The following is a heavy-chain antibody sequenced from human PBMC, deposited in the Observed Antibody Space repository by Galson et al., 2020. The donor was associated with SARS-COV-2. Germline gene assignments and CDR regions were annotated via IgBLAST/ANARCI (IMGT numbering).Heavy chain of an antibody. CDR3: SRGGSSGDDAFGI. J-gene: IGHJ3*02. V-gene: IGHV3-33*01. Sequence: GESLKISCAASGFTFSSYGMHWVRQAPGKGLEWVAVIWYDGSNKYYADSVKGRFTISRDNSKNTLYLQMNSLRAEDTAVYYCSRGGSSGDDAFGIWGRGTMVTVAS. D-gene: IGHD6-19*01. CDR2: IWYDGSNK. CDR1: GFTFSSYG.